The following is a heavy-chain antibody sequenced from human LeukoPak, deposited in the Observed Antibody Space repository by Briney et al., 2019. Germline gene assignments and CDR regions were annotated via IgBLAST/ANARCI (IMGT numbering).Heavy chain of an antibody. D-gene: IGHD2-2*01. J-gene: IGHJ6*03. CDR2: IRYDGSNK. CDR1: GFTFSSYG. CDR3: ARVPGYCSSTSCYGPAQVYYYYMDV. Sequence: PGGSLRLSCAASGFTFSSYGMHWVRQAPGKGLEWVAFIRYDGSNKYYTDSVKGRFTISRDNSKNTLYLQMNSLRAEDTAVYYCARVPGYCSSTSCYGPAQVYYYYMDVWGKGTTVTVSS. V-gene: IGHV3-30*02.